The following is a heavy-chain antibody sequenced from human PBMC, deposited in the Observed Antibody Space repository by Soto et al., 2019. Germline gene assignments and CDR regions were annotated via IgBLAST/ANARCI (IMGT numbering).Heavy chain of an antibody. V-gene: IGHV1-69*01. CDR1: GGTFANYA. D-gene: IGHD6-19*01. CDR2: ITTLFGTA. J-gene: IGHJ6*02. Sequence: VQLVQSGAEVRKPGSSVKVSCKASGGTFANYAISWVRQSPGQGLEWMGGITTLFGTANYAQKFQGRVTITADESTGTDYVEVTGLRSGDTAVYYCARDGIGIAVAGTYNGMDVWGQGTTVSVSS. CDR3: ARDGIGIAVAGTYNGMDV.